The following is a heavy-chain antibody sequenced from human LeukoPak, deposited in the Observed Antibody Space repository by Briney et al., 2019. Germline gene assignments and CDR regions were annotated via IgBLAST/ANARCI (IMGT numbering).Heavy chain of an antibody. CDR1: GFIFSSYW. V-gene: IGHV3-74*01. CDR3: ARDFMYNANCAGC. J-gene: IGHJ4*02. CDR2: INTDGSST. D-gene: IGHD1-14*01. Sequence: GGSLRLSCAASGFIFSSYWMHWVRHAPGKGLAWVSRINTDGSSTSYADSVKGRFTISRDNAKNTLYLQMNSLRAEDTAVYYCARDFMYNANCAGCWGQGTLVTVSS.